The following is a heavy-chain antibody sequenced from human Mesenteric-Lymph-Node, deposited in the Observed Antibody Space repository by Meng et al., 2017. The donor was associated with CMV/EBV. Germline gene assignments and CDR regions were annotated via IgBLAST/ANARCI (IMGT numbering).Heavy chain of an antibody. V-gene: IGHV3-30*02. CDR2: IRFDGNIK. D-gene: IGHD1-26*01. J-gene: IGHJ4*02. Sequence: GGSLRLSCAASGFTFSNYGMHWVRQAPGKGLEWVAIIRFDGNIKYYPDSVKGRFTISRDNSRNTLYLQMDSLRSEDTAVYYCAKDHWANGWELLGSWGQGTLVTVSS. CDR1: GFTFSNYG. CDR3: AKDHWANGWELLGS.